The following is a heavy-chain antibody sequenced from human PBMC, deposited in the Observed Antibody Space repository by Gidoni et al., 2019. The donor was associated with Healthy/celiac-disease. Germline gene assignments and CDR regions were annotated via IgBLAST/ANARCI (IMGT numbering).Heavy chain of an antibody. CDR2: IWYDGSTK. V-gene: IGHV3-33*01. J-gene: IGHJ6*02. D-gene: IGHD3-3*01. CDR3: AREGQRITIFGVVEYYYYGMDV. CDR1: GFTFRSYG. Sequence: QVQLVESGGGVVQPGRSLRLYWAASGFTFRSYGRHWVRQAPGKGLEWVAVIWYDGSTKYYADSVKGRFAISRDNSKNTLYLQMNSLRAEDTAVYYCAREGQRITIFGVVEYYYYGMDVWGQGTTVTVSS.